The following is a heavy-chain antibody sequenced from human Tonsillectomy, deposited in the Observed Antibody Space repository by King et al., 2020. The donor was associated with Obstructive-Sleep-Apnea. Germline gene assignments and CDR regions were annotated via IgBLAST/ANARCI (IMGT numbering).Heavy chain of an antibody. J-gene: IGHJ4*02. CDR3: ARGGGNSILSPFDY. CDR1: GFTVSSNY. V-gene: IGHV3-66*01. D-gene: IGHD4-23*01. CDR2: IYGGGST. Sequence: QLVQSGGGLVQPGGSLRLSCAASGFTVSSNYMSWVRQAPGKGLEWVSVIYGGGSTYYADSVKGRFTISRDNSKNTLYLQMNSLRAEDTAVYYCARGGGNSILSPFDYWGQGTLVTVSS.